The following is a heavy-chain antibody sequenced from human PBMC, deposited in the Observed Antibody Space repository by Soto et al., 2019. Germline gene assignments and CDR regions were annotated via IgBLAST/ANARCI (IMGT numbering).Heavy chain of an antibody. CDR3: GREVQVHIPAFVY. CDR1: GGTFNTYA. D-gene: IGHD3-10*01. CDR2: ISPMFGAA. Sequence: QVQLVQSGAEMKKPGSSVKVSCQSSGGTFNTYAMNWVRQAPGQGPEWMGDISPMFGAANYAPKFQGRVTIPAHESTGTSYLQLSTLTSEDTALYFCGREVQVHIPAFVYWGQGTLVTVSS. V-gene: IGHV1-69*19. J-gene: IGHJ4*02.